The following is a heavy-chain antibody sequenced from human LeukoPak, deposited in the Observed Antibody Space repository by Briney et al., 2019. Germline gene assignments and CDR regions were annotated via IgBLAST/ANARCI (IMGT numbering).Heavy chain of an antibody. CDR1: GFTFNNYA. CDR2: ISGSGGTT. D-gene: IGHD1-14*01. CDR3: AKVSGGGLYYDGMDV. Sequence: GGSLRLSCAASGFTFNNYAMNWVRQAPGKGLEWVSVISGSGGTTYYADSVKGRFTISRDSSKNTLYLQMNSLRAEDTAVYYCAKVSGGGLYYDGMDVWGQGSTVTVSS. J-gene: IGHJ6*02. V-gene: IGHV3-23*01.